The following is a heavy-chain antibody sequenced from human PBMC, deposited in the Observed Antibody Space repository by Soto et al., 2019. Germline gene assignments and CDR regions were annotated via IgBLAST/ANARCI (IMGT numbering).Heavy chain of an antibody. Sequence: GRSLRLSCAASGFPFSTYALRWVRQAPGKGLEWVSAISANGQGIYYADSVRGRFTISRDYYKNTIFLQLDSLRAEDTAVYYSAKDRNYSRDQFLYSAQATPVNVSS. CDR1: GFPFSTYA. J-gene: IGHJ4*02. CDR2: ISANGQGI. CDR3: AKDRNYSRDQFLY. D-gene: IGHD2-21*01. V-gene: IGHV3-23*01.